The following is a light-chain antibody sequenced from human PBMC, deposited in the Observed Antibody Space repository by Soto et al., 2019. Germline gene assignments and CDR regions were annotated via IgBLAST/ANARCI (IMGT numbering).Light chain of an antibody. V-gene: IGKV1-5*03. CDR2: KAS. Sequence: DIQMTQSPSTLSGSVGDRVTITCRASQTISSWLAWYQQKPGKAPKLLIDKASTLKSGVPSRFSGSGSGTEFTLTISSLQPDDFATYYCQHYNSYSEAVGQGTKVDSK. CDR1: QTISSW. J-gene: IGKJ1*01. CDR3: QHYNSYSEA.